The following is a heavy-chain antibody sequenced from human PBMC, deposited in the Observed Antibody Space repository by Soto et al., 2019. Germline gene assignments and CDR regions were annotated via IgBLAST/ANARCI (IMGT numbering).Heavy chain of an antibody. CDR3: ARGAVVAGDFDY. CDR1: GSAFRTHG. Sequence: GGSLRPPCAASGSAFRTHGMHWVRQAPGKGLEWVAVIWGDGSKKYYADSRKGRFTISKDNSKNTLFLQMNTLRAEDTAVYYCARGAVVAGDFDYWGQGTLVTVSS. J-gene: IGHJ4*02. CDR2: IWGDGSKK. V-gene: IGHV3-33*01. D-gene: IGHD2-15*01.